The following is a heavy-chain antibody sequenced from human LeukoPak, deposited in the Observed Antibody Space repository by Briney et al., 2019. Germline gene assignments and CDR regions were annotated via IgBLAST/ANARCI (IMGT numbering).Heavy chain of an antibody. D-gene: IGHD3-9*01. CDR1: GFTFTDFY. J-gene: IGHJ4*02. CDR2: ISSSGTTI. Sequence: KPGGSLRLSCAAPGFTFTDFYMSWIRQAPGKGLEWVSYISSSGTTIYYADSVMGRFTISRDNAKNSLYLQMNSLRAEDTAAYYCARALTGFIPGNWGQGTLVTVSS. CDR3: ARALTGFIPGN. V-gene: IGHV3-11*01.